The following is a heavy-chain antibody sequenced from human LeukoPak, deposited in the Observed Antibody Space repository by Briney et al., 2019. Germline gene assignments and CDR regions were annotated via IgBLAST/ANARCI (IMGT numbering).Heavy chain of an antibody. Sequence: PSETLSLTCAVSGGSINNYYWSWIRQPPRKGLEWIGDIYYSGSTNYNSALKGRVGIVVDTSTHQFSLNLTSVTAADTAVYFCARLRPNGVTRTGPSYWGQGTLVTVSS. J-gene: IGHJ4*02. D-gene: IGHD2-8*01. CDR2: IYYSGST. CDR1: GGSINNYY. V-gene: IGHV4-59*08. CDR3: ARLRPNGVTRTGPSY.